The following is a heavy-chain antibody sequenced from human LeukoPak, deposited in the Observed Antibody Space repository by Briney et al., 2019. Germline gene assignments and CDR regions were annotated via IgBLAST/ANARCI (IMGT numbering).Heavy chain of an antibody. V-gene: IGHV1-2*02. D-gene: IGHD2-2*01. J-gene: IGHJ4*02. CDR3: ARSSQRIATSPDFDI. Sequence: ASVTVSCKASGYTFIGYYLHWVRRRPGQGLEWMGWINPNGGRIKYSENFQGRVTLTRDTSISTAYMELNRLGSDDTGLYYCARSSQRIATSPDFDIWGQGTLVSVSS. CDR1: GYTFIGYY. CDR2: INPNGGRI.